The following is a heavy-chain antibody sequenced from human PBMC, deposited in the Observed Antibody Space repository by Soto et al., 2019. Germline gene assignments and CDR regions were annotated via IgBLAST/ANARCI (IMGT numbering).Heavy chain of an antibody. J-gene: IGHJ6*02. CDR2: IRSKAYGGTT. Sequence: GGSLRLSCTASGFTFGDYAMSWVRQAPGKGLEWVGFIRSKAYGGTTEYAASVKGRFTISRDDSKSIAYLQMNSLKTEDTAVYYCTRERNYYYGMDVWGQGTTVTVSS. V-gene: IGHV3-49*04. CDR1: GFTFGDYA. CDR3: TRERNYYYGMDV.